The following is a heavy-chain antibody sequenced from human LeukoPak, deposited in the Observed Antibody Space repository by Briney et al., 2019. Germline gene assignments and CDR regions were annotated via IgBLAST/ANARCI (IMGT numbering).Heavy chain of an antibody. D-gene: IGHD3-10*01. CDR2: IYNSGST. CDR1: GDSISSYY. Sequence: SETLSLTCTVSGDSISSYYWSWIRQPPGKGLEWIGYIYNSGSTNYNPSLKSRLTMSVDTSKNQFSLKLSSVTAADTAVYYCARCTYYYGSGSYYYGMDVWGQGTTVTVSS. CDR3: ARCTYYYGSGSYYYGMDV. V-gene: IGHV4-59*12. J-gene: IGHJ6*02.